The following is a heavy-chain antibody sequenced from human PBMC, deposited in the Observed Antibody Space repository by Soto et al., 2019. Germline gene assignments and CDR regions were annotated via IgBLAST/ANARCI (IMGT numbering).Heavy chain of an antibody. CDR1: GFTFSSYG. J-gene: IGHJ6*02. CDR3: AKDLAAAGPGPYFSYGIDV. D-gene: IGHD6-13*01. CDR2: ISYDGSNK. Sequence: QVQLVESGGGVVQPGRSLRLSCAASGFTFSSYGKHWVRQAPGQGLEWVAVISYDGSNKYYADSVKGRFTISRDNSKNTLYLQMNSLRAEDTDVYYCAKDLAAAGPGPYFSYGIDVWGQGTTVTVSS. V-gene: IGHV3-30*18.